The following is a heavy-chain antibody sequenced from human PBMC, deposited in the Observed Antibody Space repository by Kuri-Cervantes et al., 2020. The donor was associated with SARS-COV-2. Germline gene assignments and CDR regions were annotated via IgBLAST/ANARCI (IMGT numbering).Heavy chain of an antibody. J-gene: IGHJ6*02. CDR1: GYTFTSYG. CDR2: ISAYNGNT. Sequence: ASVKVSCKASGYTFTSYGISWVRQAPGQVLEWMGWISAYNGNTNYAQKLQGRVTMTTDTSTSTAYMELRSLRSDDTAVYYCARQIQPSLYYYYGMDVWGQGTTVTVSS. D-gene: IGHD5-18*01. V-gene: IGHV1-18*01. CDR3: ARQIQPSLYYYYGMDV.